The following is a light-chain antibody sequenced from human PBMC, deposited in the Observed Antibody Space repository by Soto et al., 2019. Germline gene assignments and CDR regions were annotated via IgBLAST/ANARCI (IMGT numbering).Light chain of an antibody. CDR1: QSISSW. V-gene: IGKV1-5*03. CDR3: QQYNDNWT. J-gene: IGKJ1*01. Sequence: DIQMTQSPSTLSASVGDRVTITCRASQSISSWLAWYQQKPGKAPKLLIYKASTLQSGVPSRFSGSGSGTEFTLAISSLQPDDVATDYCQQYNDNWTFGQGTKVEIK. CDR2: KAS.